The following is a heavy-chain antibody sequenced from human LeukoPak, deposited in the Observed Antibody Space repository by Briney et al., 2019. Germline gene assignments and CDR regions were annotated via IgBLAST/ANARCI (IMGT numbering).Heavy chain of an antibody. V-gene: IGHV3-53*01. J-gene: IGHJ4*02. Sequence: PGGSLRLSCAASGFTVSSNYMSWVRQAPGKGLEWVSVIYSGGSTYYADSVKGRFTISRDNSKNTLYLQMNSLRAEDTAVYYCARVSGRVSSSWYFDYWGQGTLVTVSS. CDR2: IYSGGST. CDR3: ARVSGRVSSSWYFDY. D-gene: IGHD6-13*01. CDR1: GFTVSSNY.